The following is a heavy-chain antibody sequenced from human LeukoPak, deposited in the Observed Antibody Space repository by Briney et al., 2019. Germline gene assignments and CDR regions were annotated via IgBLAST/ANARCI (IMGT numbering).Heavy chain of an antibody. V-gene: IGHV4-59*01. Sequence: PSETLSLTCTVSGGSISSYYWSWIRQPPGKGLEWIGYIYYSGSTNYNPSLKSRVTISVDTSKNQFSLKLSSVTAADTAVYYCARDRGGPYYDFWSGYRYYYYGMDVWGQGTTVTVSS. CDR3: ARDRGGPYYDFWSGYRYYYYGMDV. D-gene: IGHD3-3*01. J-gene: IGHJ6*02. CDR2: IYYSGST. CDR1: GGSISSYY.